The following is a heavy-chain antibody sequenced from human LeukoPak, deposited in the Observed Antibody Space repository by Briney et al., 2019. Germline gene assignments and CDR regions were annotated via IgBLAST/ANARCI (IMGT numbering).Heavy chain of an antibody. Sequence: ASVKVSCKTSGYTFTSYGINWVRQAPGQGLEWMGWISTYSGDTNSAQKLQARVTMTRDTSTGTAYMELRSLRSDDTAVYYCVRDGGSSGPGGNWGQGTLVTVSS. V-gene: IGHV1-18*04. CDR2: ISTYSGDT. CDR1: GYTFTSYG. D-gene: IGHD2-15*01. J-gene: IGHJ4*02. CDR3: VRDGGSSGPGGN.